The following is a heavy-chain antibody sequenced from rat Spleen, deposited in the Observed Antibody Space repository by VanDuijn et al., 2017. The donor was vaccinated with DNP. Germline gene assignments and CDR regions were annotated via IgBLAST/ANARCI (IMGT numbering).Heavy chain of an antibody. CDR3: ATQGYNYYYAMDA. CDR2: ISPSGGST. Sequence: EVQLVESGGGLVQPGRSLKLSCAASGFTFSNYDMAWVRQAPTKGLEWVASISPSGGSTYYRDSVKGRFTISRDNAKSTLYLQMDSLRSEDTATYYCATQGYNYYYAMDAWGQGTSVTVSS. J-gene: IGHJ4*01. CDR1: GFTFSNYD. D-gene: IGHD1-5*01. V-gene: IGHV5-19*01.